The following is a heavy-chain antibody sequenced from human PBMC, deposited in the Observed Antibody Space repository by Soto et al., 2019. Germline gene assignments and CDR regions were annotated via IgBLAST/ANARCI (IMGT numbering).Heavy chain of an antibody. CDR2: INPSGGST. D-gene: IGHD3-10*01. CDR3: ALDSGNESYYYYDYMDV. V-gene: IGHV1-46*01. Sequence: ASVKVSCKASGYTLTSYHMHWVRQAPGQGLEWKGIINPSGGSTSYAQKFQGRVTMTRDTSTSTVYMELSSLRSEDTAVYYCALDSGNESYYYYDYMDVWGKGTTVTVPS. J-gene: IGHJ6*03. CDR1: GYTLTSYH.